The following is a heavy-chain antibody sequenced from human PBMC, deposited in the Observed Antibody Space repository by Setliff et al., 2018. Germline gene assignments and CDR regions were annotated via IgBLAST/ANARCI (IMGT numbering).Heavy chain of an antibody. J-gene: IGHJ3*02. V-gene: IGHV4-59*01. CDR3: ARTMYSSSWYGAFDI. D-gene: IGHD6-13*01. Sequence: PSETLSLTCTVSGGSISSYYWNWIRQPPGKGLEWIGYIHYSGSPNYHPSLKSRVSTSVDTSQSQISLKLSSVTAADTAVYYCARTMYSSSWYGAFDIWGQGTMVTVSS. CDR2: IHYSGSP. CDR1: GGSISSYY.